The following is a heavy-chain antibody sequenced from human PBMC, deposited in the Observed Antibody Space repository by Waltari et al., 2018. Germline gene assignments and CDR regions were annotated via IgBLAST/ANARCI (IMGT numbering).Heavy chain of an antibody. J-gene: IGHJ4*02. Sequence: EVQLVESGGDFVQPGRSLRLSCVASGFTIDDSAMHWVRQVPGKGLEWDSGISWNRVRTAYADSVKGRFTISRDNAKNSLFLEMNSLRVEDTAFYYCASVIALAGARPAYWGQGTLVTVSS. D-gene: IGHD6-19*01. CDR2: ISWNRVRT. V-gene: IGHV3-9*01. CDR1: GFTIDDSA. CDR3: ASVIALAGARPAY.